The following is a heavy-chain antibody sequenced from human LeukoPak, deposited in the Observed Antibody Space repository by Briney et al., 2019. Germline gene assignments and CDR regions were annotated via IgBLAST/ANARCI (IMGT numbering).Heavy chain of an antibody. D-gene: IGHD2-15*01. V-gene: IGHV1-2*04. Sequence: GASVKVSCNASGYSFTRYYMLWVRQAPGQGLGWGGWINPNSGGTNYAQKFQGWVTMTRDTSISTAYMELSRLRSDDTAVYYCATGYCSGGSCYGDAFDIWGQGTMVTVSS. J-gene: IGHJ3*02. CDR2: INPNSGGT. CDR1: GYSFTRYY. CDR3: ATGYCSGGSCYGDAFDI.